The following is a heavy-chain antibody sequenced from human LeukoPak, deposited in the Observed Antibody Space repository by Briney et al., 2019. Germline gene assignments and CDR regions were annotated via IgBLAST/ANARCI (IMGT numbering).Heavy chain of an antibody. CDR3: AKGPRASGWTYFDY. J-gene: IGHJ4*02. D-gene: IGHD6-19*01. CDR2: ISGSGGST. CDR1: GFTFSSYA. Sequence: GGSLRLSCAASGFTFSSYAMSWVRQAPGKGLEWVSVISGSGGSTYSAESVKGRFTISRDNSKNTLYLQMNSLRVEDTAVYYCAKGPRASGWTYFDYWGQGTLVTVSS. V-gene: IGHV3-23*01.